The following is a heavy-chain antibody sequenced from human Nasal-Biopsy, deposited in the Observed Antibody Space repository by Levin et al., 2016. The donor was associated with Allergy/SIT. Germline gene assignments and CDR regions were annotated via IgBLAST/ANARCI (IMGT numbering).Heavy chain of an antibody. CDR2: TSHDGSKT. V-gene: IGHV3-30*18. D-gene: IGHD1-26*01. Sequence: GGSLRLSCAVSGFPFSNFDMHWVRQAPGKGLEWVAVTSHDGSKTYYTDSVKGRFTISRDNSKSTLYLQMNSLRPEDTAVYYCVKDVVLLTGGGYSGVFDYWGQGTLVTVSS. CDR3: VKDVVLLTGGGYSGVFDY. J-gene: IGHJ4*02. CDR1: GFPFSNFD.